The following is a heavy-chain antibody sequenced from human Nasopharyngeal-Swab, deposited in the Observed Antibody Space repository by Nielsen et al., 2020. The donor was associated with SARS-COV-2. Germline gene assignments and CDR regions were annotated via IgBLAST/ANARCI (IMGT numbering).Heavy chain of an antibody. CDR3: QVNCGGDCYPQFYYYYYMDV. CDR1: GFTFGDYA. CDR2: IRSKAYGGTT. Sequence: GGSLRLSCTASGFTFGDYAMSWFRQAPGKGLEWVGFIRSKAYGGTTEYAASVKGRFTISRDDSKSIAYLQMNSLKTEDTAVYYCQVNCGGDCYPQFYYYYYMDVWGKGTTVTVSS. J-gene: IGHJ6*03. D-gene: IGHD2-21*02. V-gene: IGHV3-49*03.